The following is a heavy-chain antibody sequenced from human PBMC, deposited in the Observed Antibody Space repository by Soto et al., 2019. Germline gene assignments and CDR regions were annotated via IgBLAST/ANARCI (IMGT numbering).Heavy chain of an antibody. CDR1: GDSIRTSAYY. CDR3: ARQPLRGIGVPS. D-gene: IGHD2-8*01. Sequence: QLQLQESGPGLVKPSETLSRTCTVSGDSIRTSAYYWGWIRQPPGKGLEWLGSIDYSGKTYYNPSPKSRVTISVDTSKNQFSLRLNSVTAADTSIYYCARQPLRGIGVPSWGQGALVTVSS. V-gene: IGHV4-39*01. J-gene: IGHJ5*02. CDR2: IDYSGKT.